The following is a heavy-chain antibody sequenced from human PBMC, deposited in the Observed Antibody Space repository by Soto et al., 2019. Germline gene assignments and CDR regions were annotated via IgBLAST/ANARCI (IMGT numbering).Heavy chain of an antibody. Sequence: QVQLQESGPGLVKPSETLSLTCTVSGGSISSYYWSWIRQPPGKGLEWIGYIYYSGSTNYNPSLKSRVTISVDTAKNQCSLKLGSVTEADTAVYYCAARNVDTAMAYWGQGPLVTVSS. CDR3: AARNVDTAMAY. CDR2: IYYSGST. CDR1: GGSISSYY. V-gene: IGHV4-59*01. J-gene: IGHJ4*02. D-gene: IGHD5-18*01.